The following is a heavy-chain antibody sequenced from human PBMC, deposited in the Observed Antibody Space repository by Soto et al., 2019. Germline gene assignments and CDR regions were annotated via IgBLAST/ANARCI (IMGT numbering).Heavy chain of an antibody. CDR3: SLSSGKLLWLGEPVSGSGFEP. J-gene: IGHJ5*02. CDR1: GVSITSGTYY. V-gene: IGHV4-39*01. CDR2: IYYTVSP. D-gene: IGHD3-10*01. Sequence: SQTLSLTCTVSGVSITSGTYYCGCLRHAPGKGLEWIGNIYYTVSPYYDPSLKIRVTISVDTSKNQFSLKLTSVTAAYTAVYYCSLSSGKLLWLGEPVSGSGFEPSARGTMVTVSS.